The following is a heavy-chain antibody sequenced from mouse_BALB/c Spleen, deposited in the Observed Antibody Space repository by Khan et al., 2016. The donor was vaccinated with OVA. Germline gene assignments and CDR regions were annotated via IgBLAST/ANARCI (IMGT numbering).Heavy chain of an antibody. V-gene: IGHV5-17*02. CDR1: GFTFSGFG. CDR2: ISSGSSTI. Sequence: EVELVESGGGLVQPGGSRKLSCAASGFTFSGFGMHWVRQAPEKGLEWVAYISSGSSTIYYADTVKGRFTISRDTPKNTLCLQMASLRAEDTAMYYCARTGYYYFDYWGQGTTLTVSS. CDR3: ARTGYYYFDY. J-gene: IGHJ2*01. D-gene: IGHD2-3*01.